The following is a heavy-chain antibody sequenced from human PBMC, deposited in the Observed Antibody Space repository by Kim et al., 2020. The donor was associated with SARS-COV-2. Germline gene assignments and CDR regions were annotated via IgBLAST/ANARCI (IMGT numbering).Heavy chain of an antibody. D-gene: IGHD3-22*01. Sequence: GGSLRLSCAASGFTFSDYYMSWIRQAPGKGLEWVSYISSSSSYTNYADSVKGRFTISRDNAKNSLYLQMNSLRAEDTAVYYCARDHSTYYYDSSGYYRALTPEYYYYGMDVWGKGTTVTVSS. CDR1: GFTFSDYY. J-gene: IGHJ6*04. CDR2: ISSSSSYT. V-gene: IGHV3-11*05. CDR3: ARDHSTYYYDSSGYYRALTPEYYYYGMDV.